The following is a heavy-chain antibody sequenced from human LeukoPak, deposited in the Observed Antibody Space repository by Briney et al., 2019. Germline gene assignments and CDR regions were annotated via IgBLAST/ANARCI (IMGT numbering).Heavy chain of an antibody. CDR2: IRSSGSTI. D-gene: IGHD2-2*01. V-gene: IGHV3-48*03. Sequence: GGSLRLFCATSGFTFSSYEMNWVRQAPGKGLEWISYIRSSGSTIFYADSVKGRFTISRDNAKNSLYLQMNSLRAEDTAVYYCAREVGRDFVVVPAAYYFDYWGQGTLVTVSS. CDR3: AREVGRDFVVVPAAYYFDY. CDR1: GFTFSSYE. J-gene: IGHJ4*02.